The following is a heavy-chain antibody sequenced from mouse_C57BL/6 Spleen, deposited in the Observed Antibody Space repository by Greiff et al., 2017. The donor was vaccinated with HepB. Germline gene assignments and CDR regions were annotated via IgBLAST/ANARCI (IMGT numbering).Heavy chain of an antibody. V-gene: IGHV2-2*01. Sequence: VHLVESGPGLVQPSQSLSITCTVSGFSFTSYGVHWVRQSPGKGLEWLGVIWSGGSTDYNAAFISRLSISKDNSKSQVFFKMNSLQADDTAIYYCARPDGNYRYFDVWGTGTTVTVSS. J-gene: IGHJ1*03. D-gene: IGHD2-1*01. CDR2: IWSGGST. CDR1: GFSFTSYG. CDR3: ARPDGNYRYFDV.